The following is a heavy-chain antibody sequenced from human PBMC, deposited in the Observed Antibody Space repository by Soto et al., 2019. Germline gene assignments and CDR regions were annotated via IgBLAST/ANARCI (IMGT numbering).Heavy chain of an antibody. J-gene: IGHJ4*02. CDR2: ISYDGSNK. CDR1: GFTFSNYG. V-gene: IGHV3-30*18. Sequence: HPGGSLRLSCAASGFTFSNYGMHWVRQAPGKGLEWVAVISYDGSNKYYADSVKGRFTISRDNSKNTLYLQMNSLRAEDTAVYYCAKGEYQLPPGYWGQGTLVTVSS. D-gene: IGHD2-2*01. CDR3: AKGEYQLPPGY.